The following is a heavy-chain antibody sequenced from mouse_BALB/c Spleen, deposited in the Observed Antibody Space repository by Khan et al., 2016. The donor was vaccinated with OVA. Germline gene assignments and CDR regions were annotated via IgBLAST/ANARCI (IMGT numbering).Heavy chain of an antibody. CDR1: GYSITSEYA. CDR2: ISYSGST. V-gene: IGHV3-2*02. CDR3: ARSVYYFYAYGMDY. Sequence: EVQLQESGPGLVKPSQSLSLTCTVTGYSITSEYAWNWIRQFPGNKLEWMGYISYSGSTSYNPSLKSRISVTRDTSTNQFFLQLNSVTTEDTTTYYCARSVYYFYAYGMDYWGQGTSVTVSS. D-gene: IGHD2-2*01. J-gene: IGHJ4*01.